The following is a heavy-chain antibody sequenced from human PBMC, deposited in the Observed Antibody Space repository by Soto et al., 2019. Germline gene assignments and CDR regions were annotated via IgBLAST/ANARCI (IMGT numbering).Heavy chain of an antibody. CDR3: ARYRREAVAGYTLDN. D-gene: IGHD6-13*01. CDR1: GGSISSNY. J-gene: IGHJ4*02. V-gene: IGHV4-59*01. CDR2: VYNSWST. Sequence: PSETLSLTCIVSGGSISSNYWTWIRQPPGKGLEWIGYVYNSWSTNYNPSLKSRVTISEDTSKSQFSLKVNSMTAADTVVYYCARYRREAVAGYTLDNWGQGILVTVSS.